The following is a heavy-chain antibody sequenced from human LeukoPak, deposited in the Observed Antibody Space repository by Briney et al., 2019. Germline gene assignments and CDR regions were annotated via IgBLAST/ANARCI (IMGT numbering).Heavy chain of an antibody. CDR2: INPNNGNT. J-gene: IGHJ4*02. CDR3: AAEGDY. Sequence: GASVKVSCKASGYTFTSYYMHWVRQAPGQGLEWMGIINPNNGNTNYAQKFQGRVTMTRDTSTSTVYMELSSLKSEDTAVCYCAAEGDYWGQGTLVTVSS. CDR1: GYTFTSYY. V-gene: IGHV1-46*01.